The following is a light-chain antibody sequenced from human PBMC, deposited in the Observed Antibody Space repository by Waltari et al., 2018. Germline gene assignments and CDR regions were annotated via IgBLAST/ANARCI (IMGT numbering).Light chain of an antibody. J-gene: IGLJ1*01. Sequence: SYELTQPPSVSVSAGQTASITCSGDKLGNKFVCWFQQRPGQSPVLVIYQDKKRPSWIPERFSGANSGNTATLTISVTQPLAEADYYCQAWDSSSDSYVFGSGTKVTV. V-gene: IGLV3-1*01. CDR3: QAWDSSSDSYV. CDR2: QDK. CDR1: KLGNKF.